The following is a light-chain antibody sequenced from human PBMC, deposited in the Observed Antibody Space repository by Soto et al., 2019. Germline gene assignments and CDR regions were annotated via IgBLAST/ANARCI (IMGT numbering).Light chain of an antibody. CDR2: SNN. Sequence: QPVLTQPPSASGTPGQRVTISCSGSSSNIGSKTVNWYQQLPGTAPKLLIYSNNQRPSGVPDRFSGSKSGTSASLAISGLQSEDEADYYCAAWDDSLNGVVFGGRTKLTVL. V-gene: IGLV1-44*01. CDR1: SSNIGSKT. J-gene: IGLJ2*01. CDR3: AAWDDSLNGVV.